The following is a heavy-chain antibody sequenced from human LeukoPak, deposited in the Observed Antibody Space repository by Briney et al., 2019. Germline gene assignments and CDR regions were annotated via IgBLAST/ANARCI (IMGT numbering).Heavy chain of an antibody. CDR2: LYYSGSP. D-gene: IGHD3-10*01. CDR1: GGSISSYY. Sequence: SETLSLTCSVSGGSISSYYWGWIRQPPRKGLEWIGYLYYSGSPNYNPSLKSRVTISVDTSKNQLSLKLRSVTAADTAVYYCARAGGAVDYWGQGTLVTVSS. CDR3: ARAGGAVDY. V-gene: IGHV4-59*01. J-gene: IGHJ4*02.